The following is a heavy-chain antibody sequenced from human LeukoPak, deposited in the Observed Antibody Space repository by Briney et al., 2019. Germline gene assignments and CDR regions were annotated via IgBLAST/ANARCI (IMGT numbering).Heavy chain of an antibody. V-gene: IGHV1-46*01. CDR1: GYTFTSYY. D-gene: IGHD6-19*01. J-gene: IGHJ5*02. CDR2: INPSGGGT. Sequence: ASVKVSCTASGYTFTSYYMHWVREAPEEGLEWMGIINPSGGGTSYAQKFQGRVTMTRDTSTSTVYMELSSLRSEDTAVYYCARERQWLVRGWFDPWGQGTLVTVSS. CDR3: ARERQWLVRGWFDP.